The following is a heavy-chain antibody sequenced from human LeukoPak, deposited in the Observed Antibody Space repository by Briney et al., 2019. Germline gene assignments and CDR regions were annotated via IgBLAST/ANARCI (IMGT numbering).Heavy chain of an antibody. D-gene: IGHD3-10*01. Sequence: PGGSLRLSCAASRFTFSNAWMNWVRQAPGKGLEWVGRIKSKADGETTDYAAPVKGRFTISRDDSNNMVYLQMNSLKIEDTAVYYFAIGEPYLAPYGFYYLGQGTLGNGSS. V-gene: IGHV3-15*01. CDR3: AIGEPYLAPYGFYY. CDR2: IKSKADGETT. J-gene: IGHJ4*01. CDR1: RFTFSNAW.